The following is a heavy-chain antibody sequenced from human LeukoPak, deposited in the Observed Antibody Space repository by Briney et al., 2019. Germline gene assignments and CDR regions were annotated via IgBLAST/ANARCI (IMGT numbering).Heavy chain of an antibody. V-gene: IGHV1-24*01. J-gene: IGHJ4*02. CDR3: ARSKEVGATPPYYFDY. CDR2: FDPEDGET. Sequence: ASVKVSCKVSGYTLTELSMHWVRQAPGKGLEWMGGFDPEDGETIYAQKFQGRVTMTEDTSTDTAYMELSSLRSEDTAVYYCARSKEVGATPPYYFDYWGQGTLVTVSS. D-gene: IGHD1-26*01. CDR1: GYTLTELS.